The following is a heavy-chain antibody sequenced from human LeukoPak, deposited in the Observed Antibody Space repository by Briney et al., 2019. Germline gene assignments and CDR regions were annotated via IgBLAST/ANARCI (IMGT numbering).Heavy chain of an antibody. D-gene: IGHD2-21*01. CDR3: AKLSGVIPPS. J-gene: IGHJ5*02. Sequence: HPGGPLRLSCAASGFTFSSYGMSWVRQAPGKGLEWVSSISGSGDKIYQADSMKGRFTISRDNSKDTVFLQLSSLRADDTAVYFCAKLSGVIPPSWGQGTLVTVSS. V-gene: IGHV3-23*01. CDR2: ISGSGDKI. CDR1: GFTFSSYG.